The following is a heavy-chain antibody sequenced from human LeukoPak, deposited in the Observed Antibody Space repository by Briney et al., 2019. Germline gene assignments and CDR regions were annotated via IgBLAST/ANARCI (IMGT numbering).Heavy chain of an antibody. CDR2: MYYSGST. Sequence: SETLSLTCSVSGGSISSYYWSWIRQPPGKGLEWIGYMYYSGSTHYNPSLESRVTISIDTSKKQLSLKLTSVTAADTAVYYCARDLDTAMVSPFVYWGQGTLVTVSS. V-gene: IGHV4-59*01. D-gene: IGHD5-18*01. J-gene: IGHJ4*02. CDR1: GGSISSYY. CDR3: ARDLDTAMVSPFVY.